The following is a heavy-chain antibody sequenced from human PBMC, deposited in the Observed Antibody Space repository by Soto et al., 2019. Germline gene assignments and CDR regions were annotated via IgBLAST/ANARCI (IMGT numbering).Heavy chain of an antibody. D-gene: IGHD3-10*01. V-gene: IGHV1-69*13. CDR1: GGTFSSYA. CDR2: IIPIFGTA. Sequence: ASVKVSCKASGGTFSSYAISWGRQAPGQGLEWMGGIIPIFGTANYAQKFQGRVTITADESTSTAYMELSSLRSEDTAVYYCARGLRESYYYYGMDVWGQGTTVTVSS. CDR3: ARGLRESYYYYGMDV. J-gene: IGHJ6*02.